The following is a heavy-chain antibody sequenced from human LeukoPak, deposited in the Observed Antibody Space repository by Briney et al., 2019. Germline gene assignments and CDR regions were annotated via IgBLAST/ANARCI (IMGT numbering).Heavy chain of an antibody. V-gene: IGHV3-30*02. CDR2: VRNDASDT. D-gene: IGHD4-23*01. Sequence: GGSLRLSCAASGFTFSGYPIHWLRQVVGKRLEWVAFVRNDASDTYHANSVKGRFSVSRDDSKNTLYLQMNSLRPEDTAIYYCARDRGKDYFDSWGQGTQVTVSS. J-gene: IGHJ4*02. CDR3: ARDRGKDYFDS. CDR1: GFTFSGYP.